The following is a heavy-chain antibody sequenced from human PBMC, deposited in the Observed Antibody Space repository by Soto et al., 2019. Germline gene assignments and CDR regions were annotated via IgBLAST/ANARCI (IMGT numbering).Heavy chain of an antibody. Sequence: QVQLVESGGGVVQPGRSLRLSCAASGFTFSSYGMHWVRQAPGKGLEWVAVIWYDRSNKYYAEYVKGRFTISRDNSKNTLYLQMNSLRAEDTAVYYGARSVVRIPDAFDIWGQGTMATVSS. J-gene: IGHJ3*02. D-gene: IGHD2-21*01. CDR2: IWYDRSNK. CDR1: GFTFSSYG. V-gene: IGHV3-33*01. CDR3: ARSVVRIPDAFDI.